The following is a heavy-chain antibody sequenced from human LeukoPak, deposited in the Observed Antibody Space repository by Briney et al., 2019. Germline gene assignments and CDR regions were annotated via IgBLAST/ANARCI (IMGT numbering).Heavy chain of an antibody. V-gene: IGHV4-30-2*01. CDR2: IYHSGST. J-gene: IGHJ4*02. D-gene: IGHD6-13*01. CDR1: GGSISSGGYS. CDR3: ARGGIAAPYYFYY. Sequence: SETLSLTCAVSGGSISSGGYSWSWIRQPPGKDLEWIGYIYHSGSTYYNPSLKSRVTISVDRSKNQFSLKLSSVTAADTAVYYCARGGIAAPYYFYYWGQGTLVTGSS.